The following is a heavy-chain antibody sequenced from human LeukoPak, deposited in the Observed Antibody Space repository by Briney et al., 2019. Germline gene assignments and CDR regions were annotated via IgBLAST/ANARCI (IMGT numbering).Heavy chain of an antibody. CDR1: GFTFSSYE. J-gene: IGHJ4*02. V-gene: IGHV3-48*03. CDR2: ISSSGSTI. CDR3: ARDPMPQWLAFDY. D-gene: IGHD6-19*01. Sequence: PGGSLRLSCAASGFTFSSYEMNWVRQAPGKGLEWVSYISSSGSTIYYADSVKGRFTISRDNAKNSLYLQMNSLGAEDTAVYYCARDPMPQWLAFDYWGQGTLVTVSS.